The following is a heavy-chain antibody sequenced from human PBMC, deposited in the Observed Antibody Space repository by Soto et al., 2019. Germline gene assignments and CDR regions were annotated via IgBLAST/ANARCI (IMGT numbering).Heavy chain of an antibody. Sequence: QVQLVQSGAEVKKPGASVKVSCKASGYTFTGYYNHWVRQAPGQGLEWMGWINPNSGGTNYAQKFQGWVTMTRDTSISTAYMELSRLRSDDTAVYYCARDYGAAGTSYYFDYWGQGTLVTVSS. J-gene: IGHJ4*02. D-gene: IGHD6-13*01. CDR3: ARDYGAAGTSYYFDY. CDR1: GYTFTGYY. V-gene: IGHV1-2*04. CDR2: INPNSGGT.